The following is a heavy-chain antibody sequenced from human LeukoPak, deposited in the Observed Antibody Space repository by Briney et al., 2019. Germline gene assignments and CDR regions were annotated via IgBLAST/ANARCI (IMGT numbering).Heavy chain of an antibody. J-gene: IGHJ3*02. CDR1: EFTFTNYW. CDR2: IGNDGSDS. V-gene: IGHV3-74*01. Sequence: GGSPRLSCAASEFTFTNYWMHWVRQAPGEGLVWVSRIGNDGSDSIYADSVKGRFTISRDNAKNTVYLQMNGLRADDTAVYYCARGGYHNGFDIWGQGTMVIVSS. D-gene: IGHD6-13*01. CDR3: ARGGYHNGFDI.